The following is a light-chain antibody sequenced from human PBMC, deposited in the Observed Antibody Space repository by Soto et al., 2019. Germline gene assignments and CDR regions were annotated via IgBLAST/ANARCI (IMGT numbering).Light chain of an antibody. V-gene: IGLV2-14*01. CDR1: SSDVGHYNY. CDR3: CSYTSSSTRI. Sequence: QSVLTQPASVSGSPGQSITISCTGTSSDVGHYNYVSWYQQYPGKAPKLMIYDVNTRPSGVSNRFSGSKSGNTASLTISGLLAEDEADYYCCSYTSSSTRIFGGGTKLTVL. CDR2: DVN. J-gene: IGLJ2*01.